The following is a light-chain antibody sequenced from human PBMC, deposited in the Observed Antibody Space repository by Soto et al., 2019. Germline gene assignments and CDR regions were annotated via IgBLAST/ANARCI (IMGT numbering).Light chain of an antibody. Sequence: DIQMTQSPSSLSASVGDGVTITCRASQGISSWLAWYQQKPGKAPKLLIYAASSLQSGVPSRFGGSGSGTDFTLTISSLQPDDIATYYCQQCHRYLTFGQGTKVDIK. CDR2: AAS. CDR1: QGISSW. V-gene: IGKV1D-16*01. J-gene: IGKJ1*01. CDR3: QQCHRYLT.